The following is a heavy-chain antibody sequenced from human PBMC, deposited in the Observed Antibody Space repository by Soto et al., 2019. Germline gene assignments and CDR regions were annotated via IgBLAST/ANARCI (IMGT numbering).Heavy chain of an antibody. CDR3: AKEGYCGGGTCYSQN. CDR1: GFTFSTYC. Sequence: EVQLLESGGGLVQPGGSLRLSCAASGFTFSTYCMNWVRQAPGKGLEWVSGISTSGGTTYYADSVKGRFTISRDNSRNTLDLQMNSLRAEDTAVYYCAKEGYCGGGTCYSQNWGQGTLVTVSS. V-gene: IGHV3-23*01. D-gene: IGHD2-15*01. CDR2: ISTSGGTT. J-gene: IGHJ1*01.